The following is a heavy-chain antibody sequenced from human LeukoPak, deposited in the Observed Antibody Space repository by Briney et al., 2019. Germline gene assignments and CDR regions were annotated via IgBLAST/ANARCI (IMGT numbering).Heavy chain of an antibody. CDR1: GYTFTTYA. J-gene: IGHJ5*02. D-gene: IGHD3-9*01. CDR3: ARAPYDILTGYSLNWFDP. V-gene: IGHV1-3*01. Sequence: ASVKVSCKASGYTFTTYAMHWVRRAPGQRPEWMGWINGDNGNTKYSQRFQGRVTITRDTSAYTGYMELRSLSSADTAVYFCARAPYDILTGYSLNWFDPWGQGTLVTVSS. CDR2: INGDNGNT.